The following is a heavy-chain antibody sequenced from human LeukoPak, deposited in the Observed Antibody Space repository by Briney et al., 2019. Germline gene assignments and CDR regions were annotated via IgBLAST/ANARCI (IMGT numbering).Heavy chain of an antibody. CDR1: GYTFTSYY. J-gene: IGHJ5*02. D-gene: IGHD2-2*01. CDR2: IIPIFGTA. Sequence: ASVKVSCKASGYTFTSYYMHWVRQAPGQGLEWMGGIIPIFGTANYAQKFQGRVTITADESTSTAYMELSSLRSEDTAVYYCARGYCSSTSCYAGWFDPWGQGTLVTVSS. V-gene: IGHV1-69*13. CDR3: ARGYCSSTSCYAGWFDP.